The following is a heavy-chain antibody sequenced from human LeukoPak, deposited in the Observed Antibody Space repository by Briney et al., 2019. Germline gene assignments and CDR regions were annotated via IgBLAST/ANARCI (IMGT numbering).Heavy chain of an antibody. CDR1: GFTVSSNY. Sequence: GGSLRLSCAASGFTVSSNYMSWVRQAPGKGLEWVSVIYSGGSTYYADSVKGRFTISRDNSKNTLYLQMNSLRAEDTAVYYCAKVVPAMSHAFDIRGQGTMVTVSS. CDR2: IYSGGST. CDR3: AKVVPAMSHAFDI. V-gene: IGHV3-66*01. D-gene: IGHD2-2*01. J-gene: IGHJ3*02.